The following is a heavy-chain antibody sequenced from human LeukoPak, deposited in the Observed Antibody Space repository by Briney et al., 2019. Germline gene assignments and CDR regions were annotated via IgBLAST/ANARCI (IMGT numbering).Heavy chain of an antibody. V-gene: IGHV4-59*01. J-gene: IGHJ4*02. D-gene: IGHD5-18*01. CDR1: GGSISNKY. CDR2: IYYSGST. Sequence: SETLSLTCTVSGGSISNKYWSWIRQPPGKGLEWIGYIYYSGSTNYNPSLKSRVTISVDTSKNQFSLKLSSVTAADTAVYYCARGWKYRNGYTVTELGSGYFDYWGQGTLVTVSS. CDR3: ARGWKYRNGYTVTELGSGYFDY.